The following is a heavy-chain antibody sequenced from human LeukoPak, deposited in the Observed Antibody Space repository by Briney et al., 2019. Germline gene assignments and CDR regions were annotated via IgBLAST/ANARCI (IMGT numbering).Heavy chain of an antibody. CDR3: ATKPGIAVAGHAFDI. D-gene: IGHD6-19*01. CDR2: ISYDGSNQ. J-gene: IGHJ3*02. V-gene: IGHV3-30*04. Sequence: GGSLRLSCAASGFAFSNYAMHWVRQAPGKGLEWVAVISYDGSNQYYTDSVKGRFTISRDNAKNSLYLQMNSLRAEDTAVYYCATKPGIAVAGHAFDIWGQGTMVTVSS. CDR1: GFAFSNYA.